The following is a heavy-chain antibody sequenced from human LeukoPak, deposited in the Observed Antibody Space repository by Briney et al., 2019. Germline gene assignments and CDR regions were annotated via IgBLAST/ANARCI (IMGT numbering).Heavy chain of an antibody. J-gene: IGHJ4*02. CDR2: ISYDGSNK. Sequence: GGSLRLSCAASGFTFSSYAMHWVRQAPGKGLEWVAVISYDGSNKYYADSVKGRFTISRDNSKNTLYLQMNSLRAEDTAVYYCARDLGWELRGSTFDYWGQGTLVTVSS. CDR3: ARDLGWELRGSTFDY. V-gene: IGHV3-30*04. CDR1: GFTFSSYA. D-gene: IGHD1-26*01.